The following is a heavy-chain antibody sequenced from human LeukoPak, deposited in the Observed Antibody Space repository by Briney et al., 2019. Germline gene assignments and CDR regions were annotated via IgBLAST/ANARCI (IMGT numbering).Heavy chain of an antibody. J-gene: IGHJ4*02. V-gene: IGHV1-2*02. CDR1: GYTFTGYY. CDR3: ARVASRGILVFSGLSQPENFDY. Sequence: ASVKVSCKASGYTFTGYYMHWVRQAPGQGLEWMGWINHNSGGTNYAQKFQGRVTMTRDTSISTAYMELSRLRSDDTAVYYCARVASRGILVFSGLSQPENFDYWGQGTLVTVSS. CDR2: INHNSGGT. D-gene: IGHD3-10*02.